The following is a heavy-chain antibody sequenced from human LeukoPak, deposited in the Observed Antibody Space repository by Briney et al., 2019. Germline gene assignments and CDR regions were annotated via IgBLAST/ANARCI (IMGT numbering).Heavy chain of an antibody. Sequence: ASVKVSCKASGYTFTSSDINWVRQATGQGLEWMGWMNPNSGNTGYAQKFQGRVTITRDTSASTAYMELSSLRSEDTAVYYCAREGGGHYYDSSGYYSWGQGTLVTVSS. V-gene: IGHV1-8*01. D-gene: IGHD3-22*01. CDR2: MNPNSGNT. CDR3: AREGGGHYYDSSGYYS. CDR1: GYTFTSSD. J-gene: IGHJ4*02.